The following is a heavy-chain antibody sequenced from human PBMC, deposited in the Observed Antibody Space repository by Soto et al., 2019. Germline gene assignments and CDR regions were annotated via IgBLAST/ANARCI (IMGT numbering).Heavy chain of an antibody. CDR2: VSADGNRQ. J-gene: IGHJ4*02. CDR3: AKVSVGYVDPNLGLAEAY. V-gene: IGHV3-30*18. Sequence: QVQLVESGGGASQPGTSLTLSCAASGFSFGAYGMHWVRQAPGKGLEWVAVVSADGNRQLYADSVRGRFTISRDTSKHTLHLQMNALSSDETAMYYCAKVSVGYVDPNLGLAEAYWGQGARVTVSS. CDR1: GFSFGAYG. D-gene: IGHD3-16*01.